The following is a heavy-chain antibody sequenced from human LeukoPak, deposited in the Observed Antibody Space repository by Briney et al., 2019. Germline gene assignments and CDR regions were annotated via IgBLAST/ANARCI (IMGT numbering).Heavy chain of an antibody. Sequence: GGSLRLSCAASGFTFSSYAMSWARKAPGKGQEWASAISGSGGSTYYADSVKGRFTISRDNSKNTLYLQMNSLRAEDTAVYYCAKPPWELKSPEYFQHWGQGTLVTVSS. CDR2: ISGSGGST. V-gene: IGHV3-23*01. J-gene: IGHJ1*01. D-gene: IGHD1-26*01. CDR1: GFTFSSYA. CDR3: AKPPWELKSPEYFQH.